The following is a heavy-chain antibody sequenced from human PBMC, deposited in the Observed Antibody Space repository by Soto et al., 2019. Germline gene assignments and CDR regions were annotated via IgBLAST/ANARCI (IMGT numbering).Heavy chain of an antibody. CDR1: GGTFSSYA. Sequence: QVQLVQSGAEVKKPGSSVKVSCKASGGTFSSYAISWVRQAPGQGLEWMGGIIPIFGTANYAQKFQGRVTITADEFTSTAHMGLSSQRSEATPVYYWAISYYSDSSGYYHGYFQHWGQGTLVTVSS. CDR2: IIPIFGTA. D-gene: IGHD3-22*01. J-gene: IGHJ1*01. CDR3: AISYYSDSSGYYHGYFQH. V-gene: IGHV1-69*12.